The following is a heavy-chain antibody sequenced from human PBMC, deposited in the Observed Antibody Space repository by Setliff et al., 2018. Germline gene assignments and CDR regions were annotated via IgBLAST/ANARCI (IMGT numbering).Heavy chain of an antibody. D-gene: IGHD3-22*01. V-gene: IGHV1-58*02. J-gene: IGHJ4*02. CDR1: GFTFTSSA. CDR3: AADPYYYDSSGYYPSFDY. CDR2: IVVGSGNT. Sequence: SVKVSCKASGFTFTSSAMQWVRQAREQRLEWIGWIVVGSGNTNYAQKFQERVTITRDMSTSTAYMELSSLRSEDTAVYYCAADPYYYDSSGYYPSFDYWGQGTLVTVSS.